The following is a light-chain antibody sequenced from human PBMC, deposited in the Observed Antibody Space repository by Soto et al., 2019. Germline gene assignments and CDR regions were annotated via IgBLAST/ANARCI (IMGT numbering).Light chain of an antibody. Sequence: DIQMTQSPSSVSASVGDRVTITCRASQGISTLLAWYQQKPGKAPNLLIYAASNLQSGVPSRFSGSGSGTDFTLTIISLQPEDFATYFCQQANSFPHTFGQGTNLEI. J-gene: IGKJ2*01. CDR1: QGISTL. V-gene: IGKV1-12*01. CDR2: AAS. CDR3: QQANSFPHT.